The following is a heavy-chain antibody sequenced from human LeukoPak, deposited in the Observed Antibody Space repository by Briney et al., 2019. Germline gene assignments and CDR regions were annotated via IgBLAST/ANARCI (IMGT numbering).Heavy chain of an antibody. CDR1: GFTFSSYG. D-gene: IGHD6-13*01. J-gene: IGHJ4*02. Sequence: GGSLRLSCAASGFTFSSYGMHWVRQAPGKGLEWVAFIRHDGSNKYYADSVKGRFTISRDNSKNTLYLQMNSLRAEDTAVYYCAKGVGSSWFYFDYWGQGTLVTVSS. CDR2: IRHDGSNK. V-gene: IGHV3-30*02. CDR3: AKGVGSSWFYFDY.